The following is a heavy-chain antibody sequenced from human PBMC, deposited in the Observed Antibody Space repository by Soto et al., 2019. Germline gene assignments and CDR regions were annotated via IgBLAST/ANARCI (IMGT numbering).Heavy chain of an antibody. CDR2: ISGSGGST. Sequence: GGSLRLSCAASGFTFSSYAMSWVRQAPGKGLEWVSAISGSGGSTYYADSVKGRFTISRDNSKNTLYLQMNSLRAEDTAVYYCAKVLSREYYYDSGGSGYYYGMDVWGQGTTVTVSS. V-gene: IGHV3-23*01. CDR3: AKVLSREYYYDSGGSGYYYGMDV. J-gene: IGHJ6*02. D-gene: IGHD3-22*01. CDR1: GFTFSSYA.